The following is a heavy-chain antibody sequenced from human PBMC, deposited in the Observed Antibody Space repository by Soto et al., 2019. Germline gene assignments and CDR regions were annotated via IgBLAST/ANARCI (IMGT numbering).Heavy chain of an antibody. Sequence: ASVKVSCKVSGYTLTELSMHWVRQAPGKGLEWMGGFDPEDGETIYAQKFQGRVTMTEDTSTDTAYMELNSLRSEDTAVYYCATEGILLWFGESRYYYYYGMDVWGQGTTVTVSS. CDR3: ATEGILLWFGESRYYYYYGMDV. V-gene: IGHV1-24*01. CDR2: FDPEDGET. D-gene: IGHD3-10*01. CDR1: GYTLTELS. J-gene: IGHJ6*02.